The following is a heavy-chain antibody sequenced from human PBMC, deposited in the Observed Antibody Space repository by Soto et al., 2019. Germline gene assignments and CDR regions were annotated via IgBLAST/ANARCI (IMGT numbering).Heavy chain of an antibody. V-gene: IGHV3-23*01. Sequence: GGSLSLSCAASGFTFSTYAMSWVRQAPGKGLEWVSAISASGESTYSADSVKGRFTISRDNSMNALYLQMSSLRIEDTAVYYCAHPRGYGVFDAYDIWGQGTMVPVSS. D-gene: IGHD4-17*01. CDR1: GFTFSTYA. CDR3: AHPRGYGVFDAYDI. CDR2: ISASGEST. J-gene: IGHJ3*02.